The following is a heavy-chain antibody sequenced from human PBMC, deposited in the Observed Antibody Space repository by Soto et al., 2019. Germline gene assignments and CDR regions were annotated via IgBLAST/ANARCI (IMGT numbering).Heavy chain of an antibody. CDR1: GGSINSAAYY. V-gene: IGHV4-31*03. D-gene: IGHD3-22*01. J-gene: IGHJ4*02. Sequence: HVQLQVSGPGLVKPSQTLSLTCTVSGGSINSAAYYWSWIRQRPGKGLEWVGYIYYSGSTYYNPSLKSRLIMSLDTSEKQFYLKLTSVTAADTAVYYCARDLSGSRVSYFDYWGRGTLVTVSS. CDR3: ARDLSGSRVSYFDY. CDR2: IYYSGST.